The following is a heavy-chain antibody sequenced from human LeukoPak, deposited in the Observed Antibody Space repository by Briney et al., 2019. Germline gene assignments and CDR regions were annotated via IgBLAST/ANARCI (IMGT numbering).Heavy chain of an antibody. Sequence: PSETLSLTCTVSGGSISSYYWSWIRQPPGKGLEWIGYIYYSGSTNYNPSLKSRVTISVDTSKNQFSLKLSSVTAADTAVYYCARYSGYYGSGSYYPYYYYGMDVWGQGTTVTVSS. D-gene: IGHD3-10*01. CDR1: GGSISSYY. CDR3: ARYSGYYGSGSYYPYYYYGMDV. J-gene: IGHJ6*02. CDR2: IYYSGST. V-gene: IGHV4-59*01.